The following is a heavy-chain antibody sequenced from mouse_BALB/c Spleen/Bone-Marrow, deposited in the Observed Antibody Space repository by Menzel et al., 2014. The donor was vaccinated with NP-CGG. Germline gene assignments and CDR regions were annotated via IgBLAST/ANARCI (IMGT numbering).Heavy chain of an antibody. Sequence: QVQLQQSGPGLVSPSQSLSITCTVSGFSLTSYGLHWVRQPPGKGLEWLGVIWAGGSTNYNSALMSRLSISKDNSKSXVFLKLNSLQTDDTAMYYFARGGGSWYFDVWGAGTTVTVSS. CDR1: GFSLTSYG. J-gene: IGHJ1*01. V-gene: IGHV2-9*02. CDR2: IWAGGST. CDR3: ARGGGSWYFDV.